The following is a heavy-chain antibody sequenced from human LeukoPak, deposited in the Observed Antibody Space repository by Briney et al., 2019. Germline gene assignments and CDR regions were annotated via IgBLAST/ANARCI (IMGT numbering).Heavy chain of an antibody. CDR2: VFYSGTS. V-gene: IGHV4-39*07. CDR1: GGSIIRSSYY. Sequence: SETLSLTCSVSGGSIIRSSYYYGWVRQPPGKGLEWIGSVFYSGTSHSNPSLQSRVTTSLDPSKNQFSLKLTSVTAADTAVYYCVRDRTNWKYSEHDYWGQGILVTVSS. D-gene: IGHD5-18*01. J-gene: IGHJ4*02. CDR3: VRDRTNWKYSEHDY.